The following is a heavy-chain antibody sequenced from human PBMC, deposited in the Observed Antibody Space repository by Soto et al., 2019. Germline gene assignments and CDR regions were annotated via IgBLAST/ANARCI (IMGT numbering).Heavy chain of an antibody. CDR1: GYTFTSYA. V-gene: IGHV1-3*01. Sequence: GASVKVSCKASGYTFTSYAMHWVRQAPGQRLEWMGWINAGNGNTKYSQKFQGRVTITRDTSASTAYMELSSLRSEDTAVYYCARDPAWSTDYGMDFWGQGTTVTVSS. CDR2: INAGNGNT. J-gene: IGHJ6*02. D-gene: IGHD1-26*01. CDR3: ARDPAWSTDYGMDF.